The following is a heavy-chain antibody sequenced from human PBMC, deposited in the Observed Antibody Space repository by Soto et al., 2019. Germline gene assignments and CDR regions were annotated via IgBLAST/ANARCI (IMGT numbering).Heavy chain of an antibody. D-gene: IGHD2-21*02. CDR1: GFTFSSYS. CDR2: ISSSSSTI. V-gene: IGHV3-48*02. CDR3: ARTPWVTAIHFDY. Sequence: AGGSLRLSCAVSGFTFSSYSMNWVRQAPGKGLEWVSYISSSSSTIYYADSVKGRFTISRDNAKNSLYLQMNSLRDEDTAVYYCARTPWVTAIHFDYWGQGTLVTVSS. J-gene: IGHJ4*02.